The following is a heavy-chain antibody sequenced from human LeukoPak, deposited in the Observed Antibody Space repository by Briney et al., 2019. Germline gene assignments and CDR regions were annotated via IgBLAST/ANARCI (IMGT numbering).Heavy chain of an antibody. V-gene: IGHV4-34*01. CDR1: GGSFSDCY. Sequence: SETLSLTCTVYGGSFSDCYWTWIRQPPGKWLEWIGEINHSGRTNYNASLRSRVTISIDTSMKQFSLKLSSVTAADSAVYYCARLSSGLDAWGQGTLVTVSS. CDR3: ARLSSGLDA. J-gene: IGHJ5*02. CDR2: INHSGRT. D-gene: IGHD3-22*01.